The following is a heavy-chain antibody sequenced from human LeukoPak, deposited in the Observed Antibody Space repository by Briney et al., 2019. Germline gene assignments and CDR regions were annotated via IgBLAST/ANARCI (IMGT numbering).Heavy chain of an antibody. J-gene: IGHJ4*02. D-gene: IGHD3-3*01. CDR3: AKERADFWSGYVFDY. CDR2: INTNGANT. CDR1: GFTFKSYA. Sequence: GGSLRLSCSASGFTFKSYAMHWVRQAPGKGLEYVSSINTNGANTYYADSVKGRFTISRDNSKNTLYLQMNSLRAEDTAVYYCAKERADFWSGYVFDYWGQGTLVTVSS. V-gene: IGHV3-64*04.